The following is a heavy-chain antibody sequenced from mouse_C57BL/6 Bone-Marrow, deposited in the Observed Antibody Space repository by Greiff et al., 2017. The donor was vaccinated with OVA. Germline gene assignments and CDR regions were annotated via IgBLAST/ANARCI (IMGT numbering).Heavy chain of an antibody. CDR1: GYTFTSYW. J-gene: IGHJ2*01. Sequence: EVQLQQSGTVLARPGASVKMSCKTSGYTFTSYWMHWVKQRPGQGLEWIGAIYPGNSDTSYNQKFKGKAKLTAVTSASTAYMELSSLTNEDSAVYYCVLYGNFHYFDYWGQGTTLTVSS. V-gene: IGHV1-5*01. D-gene: IGHD2-1*01. CDR2: IYPGNSDT. CDR3: VLYGNFHYFDY.